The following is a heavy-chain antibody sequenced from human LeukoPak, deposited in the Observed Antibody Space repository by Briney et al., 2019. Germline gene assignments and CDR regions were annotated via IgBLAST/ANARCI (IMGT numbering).Heavy chain of an antibody. Sequence: QTGGSLRLSCGASGFTFSANALSWVRQAPGKGLEWVSTIYDGGSNTNYADSVKGRFTISRDNSKNTLYLQMNSLRAEDTAVYYCAKDLPVWFGNDYWGQGTLVTVSS. D-gene: IGHD3-10*01. J-gene: IGHJ4*02. CDR2: IYDGGSNT. V-gene: IGHV3-23*01. CDR3: AKDLPVWFGNDY. CDR1: GFTFSANA.